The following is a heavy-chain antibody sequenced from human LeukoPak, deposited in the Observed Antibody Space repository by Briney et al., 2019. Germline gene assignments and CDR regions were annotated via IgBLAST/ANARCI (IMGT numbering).Heavy chain of an antibody. CDR2: ISSSSSTI. CDR1: GFTFNSYS. J-gene: IGHJ4*02. CDR3: SREGYSSSHDY. V-gene: IGHV3-48*01. Sequence: GGSLRLSCAASGFTFNSYSMNWVRQAPGKGLEWVSYISSSSSTIYYAASVKGRFTISRDNAKNSLYLQMNSLRAEDTAVYYCSREGYSSSHDYWGQGTLVTVSS. D-gene: IGHD6-6*01.